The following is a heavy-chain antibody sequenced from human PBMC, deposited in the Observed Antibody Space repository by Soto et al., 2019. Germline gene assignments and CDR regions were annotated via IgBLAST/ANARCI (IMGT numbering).Heavy chain of an antibody. Sequence: QLQLQESGSGLVKPSQTLSLTCAVSGGSISSGGYSWSWIRQPPGKGLEWIGYIYHSGSTSYSPSLKSRVTLXVXRXXNQSSLKRSSVTAADTAVYYCARAHYGDYGYGMDVWGQGTTVTVSS. J-gene: IGHJ6*02. CDR1: GGSISSGGYS. CDR2: IYHSGST. V-gene: IGHV4-30-2*01. D-gene: IGHD4-17*01. CDR3: ARAHYGDYGYGMDV.